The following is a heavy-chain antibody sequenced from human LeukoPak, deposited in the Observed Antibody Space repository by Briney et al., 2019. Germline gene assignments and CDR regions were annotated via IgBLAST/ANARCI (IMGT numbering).Heavy chain of an antibody. V-gene: IGHV1-8*01. CDR1: GYTFTSYN. J-gene: IGHJ6*02. Sequence: ASVKVSCKASGYTFTSYNINWVRQATGQGLEWMGWMNPNSGNTGYAQKFQGRVTMTRNTSISTAYMELSSLRSEDTAVYYCARDESIAAAGDGMDVWGPGTTVTVSS. D-gene: IGHD6-13*01. CDR3: ARDESIAAAGDGMDV. CDR2: MNPNSGNT.